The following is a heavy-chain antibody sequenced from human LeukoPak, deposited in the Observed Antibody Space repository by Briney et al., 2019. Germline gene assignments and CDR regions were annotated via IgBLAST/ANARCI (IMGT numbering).Heavy chain of an antibody. J-gene: IGHJ4*02. CDR3: ARSAAGHQYYFDY. CDR2: IYYSGST. CDR1: NGSISDDY. V-gene: IGHV4-59*01. D-gene: IGHD2-2*01. Sequence: SETLSLTCTISNGSISDDYWSWIRQPPGKGLEWIGYIYYSGSTNYSPSLRSRITISVDRSKNQVSLILSSLTAADTAIYYCARSAAGHQYYFDYWGRGTLVTVSS.